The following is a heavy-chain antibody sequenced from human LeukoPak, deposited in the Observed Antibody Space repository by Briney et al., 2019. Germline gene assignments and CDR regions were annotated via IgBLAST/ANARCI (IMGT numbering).Heavy chain of an antibody. CDR1: GFTYSSYA. J-gene: IGHJ6*02. CDR3: ARDMRIEQLALDYYYYGMDV. D-gene: IGHD6-13*01. CDR2: ISYDGSNK. V-gene: IGHV3-30-3*01. Sequence: GGSLRLSCAASGFTYSSYAMHWVRQAPGKGLEWVAVISYDGSNKYYADSVKGRFTISRDNSKNTLYLQMNSLRAEDTAVYYCARDMRIEQLALDYYYYGMDVWGQGTTVTVSS.